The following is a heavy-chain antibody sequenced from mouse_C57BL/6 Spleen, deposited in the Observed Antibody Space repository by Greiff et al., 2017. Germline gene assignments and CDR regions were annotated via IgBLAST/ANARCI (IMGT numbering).Heavy chain of an antibody. CDR2: IYPGSGNT. D-gene: IGHD1-1*01. CDR1: GYTFTDYY. CDR3: ARGNYYGSSLGYFDV. Sequence: DQLQQSGAELVRPGASVKLSCKASGYTFTDYYINWVKQRPGQGLEWIARIYPGSGNTYYNEKFKGKATLTAEKSSSTAYMQLSSLTSEDSAVYFCARGNYYGSSLGYFDVWGTGTTVTVSS. V-gene: IGHV1-76*01. J-gene: IGHJ1*03.